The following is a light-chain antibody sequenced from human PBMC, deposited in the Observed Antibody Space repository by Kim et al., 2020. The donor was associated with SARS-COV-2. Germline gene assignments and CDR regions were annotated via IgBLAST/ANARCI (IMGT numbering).Light chain of an antibody. V-gene: IGKV3-20*01. CDR2: GAS. J-gene: IGKJ2*01. CDR1: QSVTNNY. Sequence: PGERATLSCRASQSVTNNYLAWYQQKVGQAPRLLIYGASARATGIPDRFSGSGSGTDFTITISRLEPEDFVVYYCQQYGGSPPYTFGQGTKLEI. CDR3: QQYGGSPPYT.